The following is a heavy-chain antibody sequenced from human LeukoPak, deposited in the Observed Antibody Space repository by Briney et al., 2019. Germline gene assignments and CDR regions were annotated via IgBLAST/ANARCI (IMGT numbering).Heavy chain of an antibody. CDR1: GFTFSNAW. J-gene: IGHJ4*02. D-gene: IGHD2-2*01. Sequence: GGSLRLSCAASGFTFSNAWMTWVRQAPGKGLEWVGRIKSKTDGGATGYAAPVKGRFTISKDDSKNMLYLQMNSLKTDDTAVYYCATDQTYCSATSCYRYFFDSWGQGTLVTVSS. CDR3: ATDQTYCSATSCYRYFFDS. CDR2: IKSKTDGGAT. V-gene: IGHV3-15*01.